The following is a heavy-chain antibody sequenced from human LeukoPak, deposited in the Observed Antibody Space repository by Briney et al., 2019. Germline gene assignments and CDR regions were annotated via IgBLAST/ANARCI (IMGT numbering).Heavy chain of an antibody. D-gene: IGHD2-2*01. Sequence: GGSLRLSCAASGFTFSSYSMNWVRQAPGKGLEWVSSISSSSSYIYYADSVKGRFTISRDNAKNSLYLQMNSLRAEDTAVYYCARDPYQLLYYFDYWGQGTLVTVSS. CDR2: ISSSSSYI. CDR3: ARDPYQLLYYFDY. J-gene: IGHJ4*02. V-gene: IGHV3-21*04. CDR1: GFTFSSYS.